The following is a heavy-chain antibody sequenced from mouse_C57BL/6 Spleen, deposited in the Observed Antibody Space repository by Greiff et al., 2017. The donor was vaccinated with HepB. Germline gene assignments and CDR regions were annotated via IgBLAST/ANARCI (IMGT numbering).Heavy chain of an antibody. CDR1: GFSLTSYG. J-gene: IGHJ4*01. D-gene: IGHD3-3*01. CDR3: ARNRDKTGYYAMDY. Sequence: VKLMESGPGLVQPSQSLSITCTVSGFSLTSYGVHWVRQSPGKGLEWLGVIWSGGSTDYNAAFISRLSISKDNSKSQVFFKMNSLQADDTAIYYCARNRDKTGYYAMDYWGQGTSVTVSS. CDR2: IWSGGST. V-gene: IGHV2-2*01.